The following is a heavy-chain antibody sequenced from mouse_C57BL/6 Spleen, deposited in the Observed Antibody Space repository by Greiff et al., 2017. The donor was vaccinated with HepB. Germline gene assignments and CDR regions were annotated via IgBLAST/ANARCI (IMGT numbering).Heavy chain of an antibody. CDR1: GFTFSSYA. V-gene: IGHV5-4*01. D-gene: IGHD2-2*01. CDR3: ARDRGYDDYAMDY. CDR2: ISDGGSYT. Sequence: EVKLVESGGGLVKPGGSLKLSCAASGFTFSSYAMSWVRQTPEKRLEWVATISDGGSYTYYPDNVKGRFTISRDNAKNNLYLQMSHLKSEDTAMYYCARDRGYDDYAMDYWGQGTSVTVSS. J-gene: IGHJ4*01.